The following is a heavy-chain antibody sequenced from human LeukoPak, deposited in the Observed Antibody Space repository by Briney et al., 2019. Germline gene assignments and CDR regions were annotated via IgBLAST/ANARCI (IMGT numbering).Heavy chain of an antibody. V-gene: IGHV3-23*01. J-gene: IGHJ3*02. CDR1: GFTFSSYA. CDR3: AKDYLEYYYGSGSLSAFDI. Sequence: GGSLRLSCAASGFTFSSYAMSWVRQAPGKGLEWVSAISGSGGSTYYADSVKGRFTISRDNSKNTLYLQMNSLRAEDTAVYYYAKDYLEYYYGSGSLSAFDIWGQGTMATVSS. CDR2: ISGSGGST. D-gene: IGHD3-10*01.